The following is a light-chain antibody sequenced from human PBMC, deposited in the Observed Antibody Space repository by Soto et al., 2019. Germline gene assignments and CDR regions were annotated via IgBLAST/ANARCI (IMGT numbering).Light chain of an antibody. J-gene: IGKJ1*01. CDR1: QSIATF. CDR3: QQSYAGPQT. CDR2: ATS. Sequence: QMTQSPSSLSASVGDRVTITCRTSQSIATFLNWYQQRLGKAPKLLIYATSNLKSGVPSRFSGSGSGTEFTLTISSLQPEDSASYYCQQSYAGPQTFGQGTKVEI. V-gene: IGKV1-39*01.